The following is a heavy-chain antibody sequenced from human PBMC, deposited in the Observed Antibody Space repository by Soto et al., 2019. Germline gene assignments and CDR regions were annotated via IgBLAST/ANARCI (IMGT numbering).Heavy chain of an antibody. Sequence: KPSETLSLTCAVYGGSFSGYYWSWIRQPPGKGLEWIGEINHSGSTYYNPSLKSRVTISVDTSKNQFSLKLSSVTAADTAVYYCARDLTYGMDVWGQGTTVTVSS. J-gene: IGHJ6*02. CDR3: ARDLTYGMDV. CDR1: GGSFSGYY. CDR2: INHSGST. V-gene: IGHV4-34*09.